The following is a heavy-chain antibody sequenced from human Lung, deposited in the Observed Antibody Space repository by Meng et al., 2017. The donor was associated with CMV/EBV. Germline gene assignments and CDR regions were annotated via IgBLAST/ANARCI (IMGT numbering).Heavy chain of an antibody. V-gene: IGHV1-2*02. J-gene: IGHJ4*02. D-gene: IGHD2-2*02. CDR1: GYTFTGYY. CDR3: ARDCYIRFGAPGDY. CDR2: INPNSGGT. Sequence: ASXXVSXKASGYTFTGYYMHWVRQAPGQGLEWMGWINPNSGGTNYAQKFQGRVTITRDTSLSTAYMELSRLRSDDTAVYYCARDCYIRFGAPGDYSGQGTLVTVSS.